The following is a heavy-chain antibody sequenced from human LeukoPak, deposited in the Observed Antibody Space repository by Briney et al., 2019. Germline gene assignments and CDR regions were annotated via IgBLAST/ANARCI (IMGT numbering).Heavy chain of an antibody. D-gene: IGHD3-3*01. CDR2: FYPGDSDN. Sequence: GGSLKIPCKASGYSFTSYWIGWVRQLPGKGLEGMGIFYPGDSDNRYSPSLQGQVTIPADKSISTAYLQWSSLKASDTAMYYWARRYDLWSGYYLDYWGQGTLVTVSS. V-gene: IGHV5-51*01. CDR3: ARRYDLWSGYYLDY. CDR1: GYSFTSYW. J-gene: IGHJ4*02.